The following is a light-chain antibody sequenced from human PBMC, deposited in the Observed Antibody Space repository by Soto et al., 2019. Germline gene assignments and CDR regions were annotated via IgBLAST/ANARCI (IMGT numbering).Light chain of an antibody. CDR2: SAS. Sequence: IQMTQSPSSLSASVGDRVTITCRASQGVRDDVGWYQQKPGKAPKLLIYSASTLQSGVPSRFSGSGSGTDFTLTISGLQPEDFGTYYCLQESNYPLNFGGGTKVDIK. V-gene: IGKV1-6*01. J-gene: IGKJ4*01. CDR3: LQESNYPLN. CDR1: QGVRDD.